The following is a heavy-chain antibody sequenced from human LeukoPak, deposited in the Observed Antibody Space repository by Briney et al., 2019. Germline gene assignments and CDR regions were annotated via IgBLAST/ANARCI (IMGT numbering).Heavy chain of an antibody. J-gene: IGHJ4*02. D-gene: IGHD6-13*01. CDR2: IYYSGST. Sequence: PSETLSLTCTVSGVSISSYYWSWIRQPPGKGLEWIGYIYYSGSTNYNPSLKSRVAISVDTSKNQFSLELSSVTAADTAVYYCATSVSSSWYSLDYWGQGTLVTVSS. CDR1: GVSISSYY. CDR3: ATSVSSSWYSLDY. V-gene: IGHV4-59*01.